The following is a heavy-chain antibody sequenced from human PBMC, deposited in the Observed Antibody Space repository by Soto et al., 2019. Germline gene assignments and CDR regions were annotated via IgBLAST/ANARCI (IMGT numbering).Heavy chain of an antibody. D-gene: IGHD2-15*01. J-gene: IGHJ4*02. Sequence: QVQLQESGPGLVKPSHTLSLTCTVSGGSISSGNYYWSWIRQPPGKALEWIGFISYSGSAHYNPSLKSRVNMSVDTSKKQFSLNLSFVTAADTAVYYCATMGTPATGLYYFDFWGQGTLFTVSS. V-gene: IGHV4-30-4*01. CDR1: GGSISSGNYY. CDR2: ISYSGSA. CDR3: ATMGTPATGLYYFDF.